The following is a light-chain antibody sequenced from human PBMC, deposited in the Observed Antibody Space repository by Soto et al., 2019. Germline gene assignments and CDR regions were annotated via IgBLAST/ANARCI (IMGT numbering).Light chain of an antibody. CDR3: AAWDDSLNGLV. J-gene: IGLJ3*02. V-gene: IGLV1-44*01. CDR1: RSNIGSNT. CDR2: SNN. Sequence: QSVLPQPPSASGTPGQRVTISCFGSRSNIGSNTVSWYQQLPGTAPKLLIYSNNQRPSGVPDRFSGSKSGTSASLAISGLQSEDEANYYCAAWDDSLNGLVFGGGTQLTVL.